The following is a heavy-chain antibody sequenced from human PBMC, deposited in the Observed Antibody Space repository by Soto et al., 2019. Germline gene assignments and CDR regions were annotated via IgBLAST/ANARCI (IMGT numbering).Heavy chain of an antibody. D-gene: IGHD2-8*02. CDR2: INAGNGNT. V-gene: IGHV1-3*01. Sequence: ASVKVSCKASGYTFTSYAIHWVRQAPGQRLEWMGWINAGNGNTKYSQKFQGRVTITRDTSASTAYMELSSLKSEDTAVYYCARGDWWLFDYWGQGTLVTVYS. CDR1: GYTFTSYA. J-gene: IGHJ4*02. CDR3: ARGDWWLFDY.